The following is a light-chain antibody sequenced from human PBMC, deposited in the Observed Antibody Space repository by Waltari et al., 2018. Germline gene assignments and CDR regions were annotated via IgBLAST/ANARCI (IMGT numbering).Light chain of an antibody. V-gene: IGKV1-5*03. J-gene: IGKJ3*01. CDR3: QHREFT. CDR2: KAS. Sequence: DIQMTQSPSTLSASVGDRVTITCRASQSISSWLAWYQQKPGKAPKLLIYKASSLESGVPSRCSGSGSGTEFTLTISSLHPDDFATYYCQHREFTFGPGTKVDIK. CDR1: QSISSW.